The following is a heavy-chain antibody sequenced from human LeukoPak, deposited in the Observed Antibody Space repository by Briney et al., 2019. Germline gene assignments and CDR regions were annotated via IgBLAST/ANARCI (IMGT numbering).Heavy chain of an antibody. V-gene: IGHV4-59*01. Sequence: PSETLSLTCTVSGGSISSYYWSWIRQPPGKGLEWIGYIYYSGSTNYNPSLKSRVTISVDTSKNQFSLKLSSVTAADTAVYYCARDGRGYSYGYDYWGQGTLVTVPS. J-gene: IGHJ4*02. D-gene: IGHD5-18*01. CDR1: GGSISSYY. CDR3: ARDGRGYSYGYDY. CDR2: IYYSGST.